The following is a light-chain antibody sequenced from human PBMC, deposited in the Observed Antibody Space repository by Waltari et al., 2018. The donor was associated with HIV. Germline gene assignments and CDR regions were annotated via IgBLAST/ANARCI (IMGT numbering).Light chain of an antibody. CDR3: QQYNNWPPIT. CDR2: DAS. J-gene: IGKJ5*01. CDR1: QTIRSN. V-gene: IGKV3-15*01. Sequence: EILMTQSPATLSVSPGARATLSCRASQTIRSNLACYQQKPSQAPRLLLYDASTRATGIPARFSGSGSGTEFTLTITSLQSEDFSVYYCQQYNNWPPITFGQGTRLEIK.